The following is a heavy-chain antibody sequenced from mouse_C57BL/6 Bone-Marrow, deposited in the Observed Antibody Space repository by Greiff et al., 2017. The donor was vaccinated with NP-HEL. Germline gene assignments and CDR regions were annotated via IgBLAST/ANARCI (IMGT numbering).Heavy chain of an antibody. CDR2: IYPRSGNT. J-gene: IGHJ4*01. Sequence: QVQLQQSGAELARPGASVKPSCKASGYTFTSYGISWVKQRTGQGLEWIGEIYPRSGNTYYNEKFKGKATLTADKSSSTAYMELRSLTSEDSAVYFCARSGDGYYDAMDYWGQGTSVTVSS. CDR1: GYTFTSYG. CDR3: ARSGDGYYDAMDY. D-gene: IGHD2-3*01. V-gene: IGHV1-81*01.